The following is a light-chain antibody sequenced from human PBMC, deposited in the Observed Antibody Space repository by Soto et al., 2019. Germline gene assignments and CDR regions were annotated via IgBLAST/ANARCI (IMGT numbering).Light chain of an antibody. CDR1: QGIANY. V-gene: IGKV1-5*03. Sequence: DIQMTQSPSTLSGSVGDRVTIACRASQGIANYLAWYQQKPGKAPKLLIYKASSLESGVPSRFSGSGSGTEFTLTINSLQADDFATYYCQQHNSFSITFGQGTRLEI. CDR3: QQHNSFSIT. J-gene: IGKJ5*01. CDR2: KAS.